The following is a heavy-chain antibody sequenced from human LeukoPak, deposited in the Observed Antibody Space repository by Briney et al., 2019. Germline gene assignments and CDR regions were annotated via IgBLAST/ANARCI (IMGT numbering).Heavy chain of an antibody. D-gene: IGHD4-23*01. J-gene: IGHJ4*02. Sequence: GGSLRLSCAASGFTFSSYSMNWVRQAPGKGLEWVSSISSSSSYIYYANSVKGRFTISRDNAKNSLYLQMNSLRAEDTAVYYCARDLGNCFDYWGQGTLVTVSS. V-gene: IGHV3-21*01. CDR2: ISSSSSYI. CDR3: ARDLGNCFDY. CDR1: GFTFSSYS.